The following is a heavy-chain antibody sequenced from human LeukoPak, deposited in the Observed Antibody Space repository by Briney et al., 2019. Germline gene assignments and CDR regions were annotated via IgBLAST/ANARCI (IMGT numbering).Heavy chain of an antibody. D-gene: IGHD3-9*01. CDR2: IYYSGST. V-gene: IGHV4-39*07. J-gene: IGHJ4*02. Sequence: PSETLSLTCTVSGGSISSYYWGWIRQPPGKGLEWIGSIYYSGSTYYNPSLKSRVTISVDTSKNQFSLKLSSVTAADTAVYYCARGTGGRYFDWLPNDYWGQGTLVTVSS. CDR1: GGSISSYY. CDR3: ARGTGGRYFDWLPNDY.